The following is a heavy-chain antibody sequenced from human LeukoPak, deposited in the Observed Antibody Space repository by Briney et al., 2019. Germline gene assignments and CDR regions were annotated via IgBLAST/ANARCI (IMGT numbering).Heavy chain of an antibody. V-gene: IGHV1-18*01. Sequence: ASVKVSCKASGYTFTSYGISWVRQAPGQGLEWMGWISAYNGNTNYAQKLQGRVTMTNDTSTSTAYMELRSLRSDDTAVYYCARDRSPVLSYYYGSGIINDAFDIWGQGTMVTVSS. CDR1: GYTFTSYG. CDR2: ISAYNGNT. J-gene: IGHJ3*02. D-gene: IGHD3-10*01. CDR3: ARDRSPVLSYYYGSGIINDAFDI.